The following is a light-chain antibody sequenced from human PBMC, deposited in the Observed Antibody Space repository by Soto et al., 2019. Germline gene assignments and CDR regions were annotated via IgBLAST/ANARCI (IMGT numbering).Light chain of an antibody. CDR1: QSIDDW. J-gene: IGKJ4*01. Sequence: DIQMTQSPPTLSASVGDRVTITCRASQSIDDWLAWYQQKPGEGPKILVYEASTLQSGVPSRFSGSGSGTYFTLTITNLQPDDFATYYCQQYDSFPLAFGGGTQVEIK. CDR3: QQYDSFPLA. CDR2: EAS. V-gene: IGKV1-5*03.